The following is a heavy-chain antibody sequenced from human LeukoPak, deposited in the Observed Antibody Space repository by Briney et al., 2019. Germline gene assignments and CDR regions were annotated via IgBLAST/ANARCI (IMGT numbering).Heavy chain of an antibody. J-gene: IGHJ6*03. V-gene: IGHV3-7*01. CDR2: IKQDGSEK. Sequence: GGSLRLSCAASGFTFSSYWMSWVRQDPGKGLEWVANIKQDGSEKYYVDSVKGRFTISRDNAKNSLYLQMNSLRAEDTAVYYCARRRVAVAGWNYYYYMDVWGKGTTVTFSS. D-gene: IGHD6-19*01. CDR3: ARRRVAVAGWNYYYYMDV. CDR1: GFTFSSYW.